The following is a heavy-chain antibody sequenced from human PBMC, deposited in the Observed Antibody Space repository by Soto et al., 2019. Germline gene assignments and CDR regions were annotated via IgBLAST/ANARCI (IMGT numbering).Heavy chain of an antibody. CDR1: GFTFSNYA. CDR2: ISDSGVST. D-gene: IGHD3-22*01. Sequence: EVRLLESGGGFVQPGGSLRLSCAASGFTFSNYAMSWVRQTPGRVLEWVSTISDSGVSTYYADSVKGRFAIPRDNSMSTLFLQMNSLRAEDTAVYYCAKDAERDLVISKLLFEIWGHGKMVTGSS. CDR3: AKDAERDLVISKLLFEI. J-gene: IGHJ3*02. V-gene: IGHV3-23*01.